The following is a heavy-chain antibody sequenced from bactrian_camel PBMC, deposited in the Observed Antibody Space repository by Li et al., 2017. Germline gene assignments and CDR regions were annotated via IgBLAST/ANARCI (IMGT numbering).Heavy chain of an antibody. CDR1: AYIEEQCG. CDR2: VGKDGTP. Sequence: HVQLVESGGGEVQAGGSLKLSCAGSAYIEEQCGMAWYRQAPGKEEKLVSVGKDGTPVYSDSVKGRFTISHDKSKNTAYLQMNDLKPEDTAVYYCAADTPLLMGYLRSQCLNYAMDYWGEGTQVTVS. J-gene: IGHJ7*01. V-gene: IGHV3S60*01. D-gene: IGHD3*01.